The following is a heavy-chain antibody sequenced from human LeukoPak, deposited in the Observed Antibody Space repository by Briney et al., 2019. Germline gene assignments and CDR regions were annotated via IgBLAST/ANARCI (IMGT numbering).Heavy chain of an antibody. CDR1: GGTFSSYA. J-gene: IGHJ6*03. Sequence: SVKVSCKASGGTFSSYAISWVRQAPGQGLEWMGGIIPIFGTANYAQKFQGRVTITADKSTSTAYMELSSLRSEDTAVYYCARDCGYPYYYMDVWGKGTTVTISS. CDR3: ARDCGYPYYYMDV. CDR2: IIPIFGTA. V-gene: IGHV1-69*06. D-gene: IGHD5-18*01.